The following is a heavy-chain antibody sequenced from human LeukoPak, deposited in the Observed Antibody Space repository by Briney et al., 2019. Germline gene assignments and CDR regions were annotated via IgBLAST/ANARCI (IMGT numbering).Heavy chain of an antibody. Sequence: GGSLRLSCAASGFTFSSYDMSWVRQAPGKGLEWVSAISGSGGSTYYADSVKGRFTISRDNSKNTLYLQMNSLRAEDTAVYYCAKVPTTIFGVVSDAFDIWGQGTMVTVSS. J-gene: IGHJ3*02. CDR2: ISGSGGST. D-gene: IGHD3-3*01. CDR3: AKVPTTIFGVVSDAFDI. V-gene: IGHV3-23*01. CDR1: GFTFSSYD.